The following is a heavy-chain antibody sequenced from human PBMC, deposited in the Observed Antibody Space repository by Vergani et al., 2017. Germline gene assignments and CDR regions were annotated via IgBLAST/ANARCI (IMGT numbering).Heavy chain of an antibody. V-gene: IGHV3-64D*06. J-gene: IGHJ4*02. CDR3: ANIAAPGPRGRGTGN. CDR2: ISTNGGTT. Sequence: EVQLVESGGGLVQPGGSLTLSCAASGFTFSSYAMYWVRQAPGKGLEFVSSISTNGGTTYYADSVKGRFTISRDNSESTLHLQMTSLRAEDTAVYYCANIAAPGPRGRGTGNWGQGTLVTVSS. D-gene: IGHD6-13*01. CDR1: GFTFSSYA.